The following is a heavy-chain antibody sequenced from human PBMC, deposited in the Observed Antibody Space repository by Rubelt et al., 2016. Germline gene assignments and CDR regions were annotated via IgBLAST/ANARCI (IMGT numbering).Heavy chain of an antibody. CDR3: ARANSVGRGGLDV. V-gene: IGHV3-30*02. J-gene: IGHJ6*02. D-gene: IGHD2-8*01. CDR1: FSDYG. CDR2: IRYDGSNK. Sequence: FSDYGMHLVRQAPGKGLEWVAFIRYDGSNKYYAYSVKGRFTISRDNAKKSLYLQMNSLRDEDTAVYYCARANSVGRGGLDVWGQGTTVTVSS.